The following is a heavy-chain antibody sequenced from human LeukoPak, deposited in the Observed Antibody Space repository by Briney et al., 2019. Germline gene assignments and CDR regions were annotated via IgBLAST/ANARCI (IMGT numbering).Heavy chain of an antibody. D-gene: IGHD2-21*02. V-gene: IGHV3-23*01. CDR1: GFPFSSNA. CDR3: VRDAGYCASVCLKSNWFDP. J-gene: IGHJ5*02. Sequence: GGSLRLSRAASGFPFSSNAMSWGRQPPGKGLEWGSAISNGKTYSADSVRGGFTISRDDSKNTVYLHMNRLRDEDTALYYCVRDAGYCASVCLKSNWFDPWGQGTLVTVSS. CDR2: ISNGKT.